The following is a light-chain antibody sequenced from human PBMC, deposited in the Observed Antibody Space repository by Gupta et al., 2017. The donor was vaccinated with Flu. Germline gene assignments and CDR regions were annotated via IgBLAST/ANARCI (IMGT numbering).Light chain of an antibody. Sequence: GVSNRFSGSKSGNTASLTISGLQAEDEADYYCSSYRHNSSLPYVFGTGTKVTVL. V-gene: IGLV2-14*01. CDR3: SSYRHNSSLPYV. J-gene: IGLJ1*01.